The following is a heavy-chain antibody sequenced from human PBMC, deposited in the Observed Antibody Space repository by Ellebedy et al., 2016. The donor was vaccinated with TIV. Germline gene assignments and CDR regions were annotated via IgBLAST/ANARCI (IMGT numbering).Heavy chain of an antibody. D-gene: IGHD4-23*01. CDR3: ARLPGTTVVTPTEY. Sequence: GSLRLSCTVSGGSIINNAHFWAWIRQSPGRGLEWIGSIFYTGSSYYNPSLKSRVAISVDTSKNQFSLNLTSVTVADTAIYYCARLPGTTVVTPTEYWGQGTLVTVSS. CDR1: GGSIINNAHF. CDR2: IFYTGSS. V-gene: IGHV4-39*07. J-gene: IGHJ4*02.